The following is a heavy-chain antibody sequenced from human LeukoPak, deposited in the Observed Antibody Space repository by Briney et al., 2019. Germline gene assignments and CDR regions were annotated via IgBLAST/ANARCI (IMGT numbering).Heavy chain of an antibody. CDR1: GDSISNSRHY. D-gene: IGHD3-3*01. CDR2: IYPSGNT. CDR3: ARDGVVTMELDY. J-gene: IGHJ4*02. Sequence: SQTLSLTCTVSGDSISNSRHYWGWIRQAAGKALEWIGRIYPSGNTNYNPSLNSRVSISLDTSKNQFSLNLKSVTAADTAMYYCARDGVVTMELDYWGQGTLVTVSS. V-gene: IGHV4-61*02.